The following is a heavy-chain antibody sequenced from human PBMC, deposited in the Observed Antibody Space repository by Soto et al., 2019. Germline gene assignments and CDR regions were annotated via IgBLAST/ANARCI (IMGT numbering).Heavy chain of an antibody. J-gene: IGHJ4*02. V-gene: IGHV3-30-3*01. D-gene: IGHD3-22*01. CDR1: GFTFSSYA. Sequence: PGGSLRLSCAASGFTFSSYAMHWVRQAPGKGLEWVAVISYDGSNKYYADSVKGRFTISRDNSKNTLYLQMNSLRAEDTAVYYCARDGYDSSGYPKGSFDYWGQGNLVTVSS. CDR3: ARDGYDSSGYPKGSFDY. CDR2: ISYDGSNK.